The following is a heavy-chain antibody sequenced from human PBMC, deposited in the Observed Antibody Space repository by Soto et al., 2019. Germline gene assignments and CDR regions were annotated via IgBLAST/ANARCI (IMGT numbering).Heavy chain of an antibody. Sequence: QVQLQESGPGLVKPSQTLSLTCTVSGGSISSGDYYWSWIRQPPGKGLEWIGYIYYSGSTYYNPSHKSRVTISVDTSKNQFSLKLSSVPAADTAVYYCARVSNYYYDSSGYYSHWYFDLWGRGTLVTVSS. CDR2: IYYSGST. V-gene: IGHV4-30-4*01. J-gene: IGHJ2*01. CDR3: ARVSNYYYDSSGYYSHWYFDL. D-gene: IGHD3-22*01. CDR1: GGSISSGDYY.